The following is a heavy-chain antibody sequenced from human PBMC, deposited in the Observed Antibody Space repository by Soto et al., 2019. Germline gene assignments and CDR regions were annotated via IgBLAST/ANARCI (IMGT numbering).Heavy chain of an antibody. D-gene: IGHD3-22*01. CDR3: EKDQGYYYDSSGAFDI. J-gene: IGHJ3*02. V-gene: IGHV3-23*01. Sequence: GALRLSCAASGFKFSNYAMSWVRQAPGKGLEWVSLISATGGGTYYADSVKGRFTISRDNSKNTLYLQMNSLRAEDTAVYYCEKDQGYYYDSSGAFDIWVQGTMATVSS. CDR1: GFKFSNYA. CDR2: ISATGGGT.